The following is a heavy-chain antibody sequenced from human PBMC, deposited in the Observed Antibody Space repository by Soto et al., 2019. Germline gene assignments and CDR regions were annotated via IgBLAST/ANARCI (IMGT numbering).Heavy chain of an antibody. J-gene: IGHJ4*02. Sequence: QVQLQESGPGLVKPSETLSLTCTVSGASINSSYWSWIRQPPGKGLEWIGYIYYSGSTNYNPSLPSRVTISVDTSKNQFSLKLTSVNAADTAMYYCAKEGRGPSFDYWGQGILVTVSS. CDR1: GASINSSY. V-gene: IGHV4-59*01. CDR3: AKEGRGPSFDY. CDR2: IYYSGST.